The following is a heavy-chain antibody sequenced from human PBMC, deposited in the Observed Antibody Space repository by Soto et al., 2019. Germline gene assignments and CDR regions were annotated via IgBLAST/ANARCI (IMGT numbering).Heavy chain of an antibody. Sequence: SETLSLTCTVSGGTISSSSYYCGWIRQPPGKGLEWIGSIYYSGSTYYNPSLKSRVTISVDTSKNQFSLKLSSVTAADTAVYYCARHVIAPAYCSGGSCYSVGYWYFDLWGRGTLVTVSS. D-gene: IGHD2-15*01. CDR2: IYYSGST. CDR1: GGTISSSSYY. V-gene: IGHV4-39*01. J-gene: IGHJ2*01. CDR3: ARHVIAPAYCSGGSCYSVGYWYFDL.